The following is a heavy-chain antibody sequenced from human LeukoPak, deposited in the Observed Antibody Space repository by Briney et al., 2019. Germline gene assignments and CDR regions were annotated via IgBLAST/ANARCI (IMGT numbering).Heavy chain of an antibody. CDR1: GFTFSSYG. J-gene: IGHJ3*02. V-gene: IGHV3-33*01. CDR2: IWYDGSNK. D-gene: IGHD1-1*01. CDR3: ARVYNRGAFDI. Sequence: PGGSLRLSCAASGFTFSSYGIHWVRQAPGKGLEWVAVIWYDGSNKYYADSVKGRFTISRDNSKNTLYLQMNSLRAEDTAVYYCARVYNRGAFDIWGQGTMVTVSS.